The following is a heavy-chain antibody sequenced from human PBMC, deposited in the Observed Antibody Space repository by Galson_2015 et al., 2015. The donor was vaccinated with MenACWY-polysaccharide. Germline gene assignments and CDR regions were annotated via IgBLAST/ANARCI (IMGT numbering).Heavy chain of an antibody. V-gene: IGHV4-38-2*01. J-gene: IGHJ4*02. D-gene: IGHD1-26*01. CDR1: AYSIRSGYF. Sequence: LSLTCAVSAYSIRSGYFWGWIRQPPGKGLEWIASIFHSGHTYYNPSLKSRFTISGGTSKNQFSLKLSSVTAADTAVYYCARVEKYSGSFYILYWGQGTLVTVSS. CDR3: ARVEKYSGSFYILY. CDR2: IFHSGHT.